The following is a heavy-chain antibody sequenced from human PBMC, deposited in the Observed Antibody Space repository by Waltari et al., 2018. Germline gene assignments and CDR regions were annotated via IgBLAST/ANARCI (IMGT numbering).Heavy chain of an antibody. CDR1: GGSITDHDHY. J-gene: IGHJ4*02. D-gene: IGHD3-10*01. CDR2: AHYRGTA. Sequence: QLQLQESGPGVVRPSETLSLPCTVSGGSITDHDHYWGWVRQPPGKGLEWIGGAHYRGTAYYNPSLTGRVVISVDTSKNHFSLRLNSMTAADTAVYYCAREAVLYFGELSGEFDYWGQGSLVTVSS. V-gene: IGHV4-39*07. CDR3: AREAVLYFGELSGEFDY.